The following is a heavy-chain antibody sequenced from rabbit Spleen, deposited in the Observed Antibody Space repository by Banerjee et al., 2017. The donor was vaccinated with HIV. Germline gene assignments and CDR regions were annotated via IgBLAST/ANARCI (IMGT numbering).Heavy chain of an antibody. CDR3: ARDSASSFSSYGMDL. V-gene: IGHV1S40*01. CDR2: IDSGSSAFT. J-gene: IGHJ6*01. Sequence: QSLEESGGDLVKPGASLTLTCTASGVSFSISSYMCWVRQAPGKGLEWIACIDSGSSAFTYFANWAKGRFTISKTSSTTVTLQMTSLTAADTATYFCARDSASSFSSYGMDLWGPGTLVTVS. CDR1: GVSFSISSY. D-gene: IGHD8-1*01.